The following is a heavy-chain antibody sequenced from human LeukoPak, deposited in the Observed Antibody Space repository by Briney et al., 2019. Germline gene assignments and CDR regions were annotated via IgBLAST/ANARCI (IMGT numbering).Heavy chain of an antibody. CDR3: ARGSVVVPVAIDY. CDR2: ISAYNGNT. J-gene: IGHJ4*02. CDR1: GYTFTSYG. D-gene: IGHD2-2*01. V-gene: IGHV1-18*01. Sequence: ASVKVSCKASGYTFTSYGISWVRQAHGQGLEWMGWISAYNGNTNYAQRVQGRVTMTTDTSTTTAYMELRSLRSDDTAVYYCARGSVVVPVAIDYWGQGTLVTVSS.